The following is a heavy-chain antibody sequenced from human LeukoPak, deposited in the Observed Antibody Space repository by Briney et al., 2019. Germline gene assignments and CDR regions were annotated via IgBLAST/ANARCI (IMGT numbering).Heavy chain of an antibody. D-gene: IGHD1-14*01. Sequence: GESLKISCQGSGYRFTSYWIGWVRQLPGKGLEWMGIIYPGDSDTRYSPSFQGQVTISADKSISTAYLQWSSLKASDTAMYYCARHRGDEGSGNFDLWGRGTLVTVSS. CDR2: IYPGDSDT. CDR1: GYRFTSYW. V-gene: IGHV5-51*01. J-gene: IGHJ2*01. CDR3: ARHRGDEGSGNFDL.